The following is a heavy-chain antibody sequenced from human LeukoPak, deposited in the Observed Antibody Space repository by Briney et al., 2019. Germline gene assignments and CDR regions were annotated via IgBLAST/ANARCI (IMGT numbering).Heavy chain of an antibody. J-gene: IGHJ4*02. V-gene: IGHV3-30*18. CDR2: ISYDESNK. D-gene: IGHD3-10*01. Sequence: GGSLRLSCAASGFTFSSYGMHWVRQAPGKGLEWVALISYDESNKYYADSVKGRFTISRDNSKNTLYLQMNSLRAEDTAVYYCAKDPSGGILWFGELLHWGQGTLVTVSS. CDR1: GFTFSSYG. CDR3: AKDPSGGILWFGELLH.